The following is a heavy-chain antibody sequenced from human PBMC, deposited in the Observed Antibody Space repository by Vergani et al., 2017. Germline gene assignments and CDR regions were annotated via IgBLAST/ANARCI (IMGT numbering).Heavy chain of an antibody. CDR3: ARGDYGILTGYRY. V-gene: IGHV1-46*03. D-gene: IGHD3-9*01. CDR2: INPSGGHT. J-gene: IGHJ4*02. Sequence: QVQVVQCGAEVKKSGASVKVSCKTSGYTFSNYYMHWVRQAPGQGLEWMGIINPSGGHTNYAQKFQGRVTMTRDTSTSTVYMELSSLRSEDTAIYYCARGDYGILTGYRYWIEGTLVTVSA. CDR1: GYTFSNYY.